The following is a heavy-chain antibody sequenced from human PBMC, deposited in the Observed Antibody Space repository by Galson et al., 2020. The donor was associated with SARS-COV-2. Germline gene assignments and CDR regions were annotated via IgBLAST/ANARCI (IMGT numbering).Heavy chain of an antibody. CDR3: ARDLGYGDPGFDP. Sequence: ASVKVSCKASGYTFTTYPLHWVRRAPGQGLEWMGYINTGKGHTEYSQKFQDRVTITRDTSAGTAYMELNSLKSEDTAVYYCARDLGYGDPGFDPWGQGTLVTVSS. D-gene: IGHD4-17*01. J-gene: IGHJ5*02. V-gene: IGHV1-3*04. CDR1: GYTFTTYP. CDR2: INTGKGHT.